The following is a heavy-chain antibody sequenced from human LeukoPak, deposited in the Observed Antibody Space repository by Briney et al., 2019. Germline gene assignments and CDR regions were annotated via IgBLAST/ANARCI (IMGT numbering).Heavy chain of an antibody. D-gene: IGHD6-19*01. J-gene: IGHJ3*02. CDR3: ARDSKYSSGWYDAFDI. CDR2: IKQDGSEM. V-gene: IGHV3-7*01. Sequence: GGSLRLSCAASGFTFSNNWMSWVRQAPGKGLEWVANIKQDGSEMYYVDSVKGRFTISRDNAKNSLYLHMNSLRAEDTAVYYCARDSKYSSGWYDAFDIWGLGAMVTVSS. CDR1: GFTFSNNW.